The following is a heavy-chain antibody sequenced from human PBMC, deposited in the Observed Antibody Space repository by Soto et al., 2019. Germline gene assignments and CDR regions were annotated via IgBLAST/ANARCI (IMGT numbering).Heavy chain of an antibody. V-gene: IGHV1-69*13. CDR3: ARRAAAGTHCDY. J-gene: IGHJ4*02. Sequence: ASVKVSCKASGGTFSSYAISWVRQAPGQGLEWMGGIIPIFGTANYAQKFQGRVTITADESTSTAYMELSSLRSEDTAVYYCARRAAAGTHCDYWGQGTLVTVSS. CDR2: IIPIFGTA. CDR1: GGTFSSYA. D-gene: IGHD6-13*01.